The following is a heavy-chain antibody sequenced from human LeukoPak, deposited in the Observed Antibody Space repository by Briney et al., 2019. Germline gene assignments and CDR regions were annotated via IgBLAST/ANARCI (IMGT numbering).Heavy chain of an antibody. CDR2: IYHSGST. CDR1: GGSNSSSNW. J-gene: IGHJ3*02. D-gene: IGHD4-17*01. V-gene: IGHV4-4*02. Sequence: SETLSLTCAVSGGSNSSSNWWSWVRQPPGKGLEWIGEIYHSGSTNYNPSLKSRVTISVDKSKNQFSLKLSSVTAADTAVYYCAREATVTSASDAFDIWGQGTMVTVSS. CDR3: AREATVTSASDAFDI.